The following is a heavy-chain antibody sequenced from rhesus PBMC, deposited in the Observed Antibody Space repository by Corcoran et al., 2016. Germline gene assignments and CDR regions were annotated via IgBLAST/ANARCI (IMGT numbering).Heavy chain of an antibody. Sequence: QVQLQESGPGLVKPSETLSLTCTVSGGSISDSYYWSWISQPPGKGLEGMGRIYGSGGSPNYNPPLKLRFTLARDTSKNQCSLKLSSVTAADTAVYYCVRDRTYSGYSPWGQGVLVTVSA. D-gene: IGHD5-24*01. CDR3: VRDRTYSGYSP. CDR2: IYGSGGSP. V-gene: IGHV4-106*01. J-gene: IGHJ4*01. CDR1: GGSISDSYY.